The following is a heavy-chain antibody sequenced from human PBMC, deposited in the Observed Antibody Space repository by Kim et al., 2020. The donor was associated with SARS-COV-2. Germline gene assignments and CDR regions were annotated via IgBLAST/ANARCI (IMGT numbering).Heavy chain of an antibody. Sequence: ASVKVSCKVSGYTLTELSMHWVRQAPGKGLEWMGGFDPEDGETIYAQKFHGRVTMTEDTSTDTAYMELSSLRSEDTAVYYCATGVRYCSGGSCYKALLDYWGQGTLVTVSS. CDR3: ATGVRYCSGGSCYKALLDY. V-gene: IGHV1-24*01. CDR1: GYTLTELS. J-gene: IGHJ4*02. D-gene: IGHD2-15*01. CDR2: FDPEDGET.